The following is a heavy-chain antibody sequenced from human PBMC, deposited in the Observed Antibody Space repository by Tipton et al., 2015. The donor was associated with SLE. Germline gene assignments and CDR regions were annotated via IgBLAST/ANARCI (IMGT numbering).Heavy chain of an antibody. J-gene: IGHJ6*03. CDR3: ARGELQRDHYYYMDV. CDR2: INPSGAGT. CDR1: GYTFSRYY. Sequence: QSGAEVKKPGASVTLSCKASGYTFSRYYMHWVRQVPGQGLEWMGIINPSGAGTAYAQGFQGRVTMTRDTSTSTLYMELRSLISEDTAVYYCARGELQRDHYYYMDVWGQGTTVTASS. D-gene: IGHD6-13*01. V-gene: IGHV1-46*01.